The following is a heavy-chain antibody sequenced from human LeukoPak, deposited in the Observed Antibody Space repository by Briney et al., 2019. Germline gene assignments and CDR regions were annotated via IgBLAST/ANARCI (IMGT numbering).Heavy chain of an antibody. V-gene: IGHV1-46*01. J-gene: IGHJ1*01. CDR1: GYSFTSYY. Sequence: ASVKVSCKASGYSFTSYYMQWLRQAPGQGLEWMGIIDPSGSSTGYAPKFKGRVIMTRDTSTSTVYMDLSNLRSEDTAVNYCARDSSGSYDHWGQGTLVTVYS. CDR2: IDPSGSST. CDR3: ARDSSGSYDH. D-gene: IGHD1-26*01.